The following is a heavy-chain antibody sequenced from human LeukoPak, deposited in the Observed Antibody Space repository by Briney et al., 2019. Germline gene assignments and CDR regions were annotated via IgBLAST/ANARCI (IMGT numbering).Heavy chain of an antibody. CDR3: AKDQYERQVVDYDILTGPSY. V-gene: IGHV3-30*02. CDR1: GFTFSSYG. D-gene: IGHD3-9*01. Sequence: PGGSLRLSCAASGFTFSSYGMHWVRQAPGKGLEWVAFIRYDGNNKYYADSVKGRFTISRDNSKNTLYLQMNSLRAEDTAVYYCAKDQYERQVVDYDILTGPSYWGQGTLVTVSS. CDR2: IRYDGNNK. J-gene: IGHJ4*02.